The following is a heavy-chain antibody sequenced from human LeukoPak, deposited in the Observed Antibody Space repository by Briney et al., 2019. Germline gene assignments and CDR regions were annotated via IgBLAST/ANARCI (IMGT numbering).Heavy chain of an antibody. D-gene: IGHD1-26*01. CDR2: IRYDGSIK. CDR1: GFTFIRNG. J-gene: IGHJ4*02. CDR3: AKDRWDVLIDC. V-gene: IGHV3-30*02. Sequence: GGSLRLSCAASGFTFIRNGMHWVRQAPGKGLVWVALIRYDGSIKYYEDSVKGRFTISRDNSQNTLYLQMNSLRAEDTAVYFCAKDRWDVLIDCWGQGTLVTVSS.